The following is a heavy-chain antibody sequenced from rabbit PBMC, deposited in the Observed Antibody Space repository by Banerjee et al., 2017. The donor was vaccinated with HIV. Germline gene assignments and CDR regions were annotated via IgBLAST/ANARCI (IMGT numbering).Heavy chain of an antibody. D-gene: IGHD6-1*01. CDR3: ARYDAYVGYGYFNL. V-gene: IGHV1S43*01. CDR2: IYPTYGAT. CDR1: GIDFSRSFW. Sequence: QEQLVESGGGLVTLGGSLKLTCKASGIDFSRSFWISWVRQTPGKGLEWIGCIYPTYGATDYANWVNGRFTISSDNAQNTVDLQMNSLTAADTATYFCARYDAYVGYGYFNLWGQGTLVTVS. J-gene: IGHJ4*01.